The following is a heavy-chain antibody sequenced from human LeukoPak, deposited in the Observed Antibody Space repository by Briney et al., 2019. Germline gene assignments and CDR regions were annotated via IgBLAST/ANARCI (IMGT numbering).Heavy chain of an antibody. CDR1: GGSISSSSYY. Sequence: SETLSLTCTVSGGSISSSSYYWGWIRQPPGKGLEWIGSIYYSGSTYYNPSLKSRVTISVDTSKNQFSLKLSSVTAADTAVYYCARVIVVVPANWSDPWGQGTLVTVSS. CDR2: IYYSGST. CDR3: ARVIVVVPANWSDP. J-gene: IGHJ5*02. V-gene: IGHV4-39*07. D-gene: IGHD2-2*01.